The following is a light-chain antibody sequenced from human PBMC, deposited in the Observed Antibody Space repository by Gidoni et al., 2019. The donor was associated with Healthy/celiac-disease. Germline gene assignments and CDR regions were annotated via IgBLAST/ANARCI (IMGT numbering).Light chain of an antibody. CDR2: GAS. V-gene: IGKV3-20*01. J-gene: IGKJ5*01. CDR1: QSVSSSY. Sequence: EIVLTQSPVPLSLSPGERTTLSCRASQSVSSSYLAWYQQKPGQAPRLLIYGASSRATGIPDRFSGSGSGTDFTLTISRLEPEDFAVYYCQQYGSSRITFGQGTRLEIK. CDR3: QQYGSSRIT.